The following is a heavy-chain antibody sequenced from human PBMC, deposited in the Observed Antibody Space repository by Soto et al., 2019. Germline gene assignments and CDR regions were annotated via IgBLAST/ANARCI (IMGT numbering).Heavy chain of an antibody. CDR1: GYTFTSYY. V-gene: IGHV1-46*01. CDR2: INPSGGST. J-gene: IGHJ3*02. Sequence: AASVKVSCKASGYTFTSYYMHWVRQAPGQGLEWMGIINPSGGSTSYAQKFQGRVTMTRDTSTSTVYMELSSLRSEDTAVYYCARDLKMGIAAPDAFDIWGQGTMVTVSS. CDR3: ARDLKMGIAAPDAFDI. D-gene: IGHD6-13*01.